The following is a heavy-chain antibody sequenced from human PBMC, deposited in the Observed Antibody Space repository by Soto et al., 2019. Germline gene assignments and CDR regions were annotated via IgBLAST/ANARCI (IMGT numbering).Heavy chain of an antibody. J-gene: IGHJ4*02. CDR3: ARQIYDSDTGPNFQYYFDS. Sequence: GESLKISGNGSGYSFAVYWITWVRQKPGKGLEWMGRIDPSDSQTYYSPSFRGHVTISVTKSITTVFLQWSSLRASDTAMYYCARQIYDSDTGPNFQYYFDSWGQGTPVTVSS. CDR1: GYSFAVYW. V-gene: IGHV5-10-1*01. D-gene: IGHD3-22*01. CDR2: IDPSDSQT.